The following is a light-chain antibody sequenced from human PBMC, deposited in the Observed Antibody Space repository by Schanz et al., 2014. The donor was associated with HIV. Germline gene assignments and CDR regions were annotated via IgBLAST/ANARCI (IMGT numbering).Light chain of an antibody. CDR1: QAINNY. Sequence: IQLTQSPSSLSASVGDRVTITCRASQAINNYLAWYQQKPGKAPKLLIYAASTLQSGVPSRFSGSGSGTYFTLTISSLQPEDFATYYCQQLNNYPLTFGGGTRVEIK. CDR3: QQLNNYPLT. V-gene: IGKV1-9*01. J-gene: IGKJ4*01. CDR2: AAS.